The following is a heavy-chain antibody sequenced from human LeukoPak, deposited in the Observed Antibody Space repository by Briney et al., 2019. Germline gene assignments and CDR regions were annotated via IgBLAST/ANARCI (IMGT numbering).Heavy chain of an antibody. Sequence: GGSLRLSCAASGFTFSSYAMSWVRQAPGKGLEWVSAISGSGGSTYYADSVKGRFTISRDNSKNTLYLQMNSLRAEDTAVYYCARAMYYYDSSAKITDYWGQGTLVTVSS. CDR2: ISGSGGST. CDR1: GFTFSSYA. J-gene: IGHJ4*02. D-gene: IGHD3-22*01. V-gene: IGHV3-23*01. CDR3: ARAMYYYDSSAKITDY.